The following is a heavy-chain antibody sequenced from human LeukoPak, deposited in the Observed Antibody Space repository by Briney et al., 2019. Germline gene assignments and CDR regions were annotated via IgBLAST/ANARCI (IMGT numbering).Heavy chain of an antibody. CDR3: ARGLPQAVFGMLIKD. V-gene: IGHV1-8*01. D-gene: IGHD3-3*01. Sequence: ASVKVSCKASGYPFTSYNINWVRQATGQGLEWMGWMSPSSGNAGYSQNFQGRVTMTRDTSISTAYMELSSLISEDTAVYYCARGLPQAVFGMLIKDWGQGTLVTVSS. CDR2: MSPSSGNA. CDR1: GYPFTSYN. J-gene: IGHJ4*02.